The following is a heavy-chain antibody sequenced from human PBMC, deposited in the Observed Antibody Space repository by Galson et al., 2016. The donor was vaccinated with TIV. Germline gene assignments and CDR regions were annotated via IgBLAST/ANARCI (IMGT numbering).Heavy chain of an antibody. CDR2: IIPLFGTA. J-gene: IGHJ6*02. D-gene: IGHD5-18*01. Sequence: ASGDTFTSYPFNWVRQAPGQGLEWMGGIIPLFGTANYAQKFQGRVTVTADESTSTVYLDLSSLRSEDTAVYYCAKDRNTALDTYHYYYGMDVWGQGTTVTVSS. V-gene: IGHV1-69*01. CDR1: GDTFTSYP. CDR3: AKDRNTALDTYHYYYGMDV.